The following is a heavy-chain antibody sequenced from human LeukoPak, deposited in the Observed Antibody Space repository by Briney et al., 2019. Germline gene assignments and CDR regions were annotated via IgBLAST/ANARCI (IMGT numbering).Heavy chain of an antibody. D-gene: IGHD3-22*01. CDR1: GFTFSSYS. CDR2: IRSSSSTK. V-gene: IGHV3-48*01. Sequence: PGGSLRLSCAASGFTFSSYSMNWVRQAPGKGLEWVSYIRSSSSTKYYADSVKGRFTISRDNAKNSLYLQMNSLGAEDTAVYYCARGCGPDSSGCYWGQGTLVTVSS. CDR3: ARGCGPDSSGCY. J-gene: IGHJ4*02.